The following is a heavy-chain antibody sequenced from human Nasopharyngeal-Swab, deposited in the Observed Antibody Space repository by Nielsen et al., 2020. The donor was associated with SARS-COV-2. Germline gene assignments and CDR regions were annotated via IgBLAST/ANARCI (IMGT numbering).Heavy chain of an antibody. CDR3: ATRAFDI. J-gene: IGHJ3*02. Sequence: GESLKISCAASGFTFSSYAMHWVRQAPGKGLEWVAVISYDGSNKYYADSVKGRFTISRDNSKNTLYLQMNSLRAEDTAVYYCATRAFDIWGQGTMVTVSS. CDR1: GFTFSSYA. V-gene: IGHV3-30-3*01. CDR2: ISYDGSNK.